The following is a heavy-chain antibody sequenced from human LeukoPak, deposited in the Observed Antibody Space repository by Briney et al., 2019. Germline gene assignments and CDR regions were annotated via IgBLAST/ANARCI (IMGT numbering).Heavy chain of an antibody. CDR1: GGSISSYY. J-gene: IGHJ3*02. Sequence: SETLSLPCTVSGGSISSYYWSWIRQPPGKGLEWIGYIYYSGSTNYNPSLKSRVTISVDTSKNQFSLKLSSVTAADTAVYYCARGPSGSSGYYGPHDVFDIWGQGTMVTVSS. D-gene: IGHD3-22*01. CDR3: ARGPSGSSGYYGPHDVFDI. CDR2: IYYSGST. V-gene: IGHV4-59*01.